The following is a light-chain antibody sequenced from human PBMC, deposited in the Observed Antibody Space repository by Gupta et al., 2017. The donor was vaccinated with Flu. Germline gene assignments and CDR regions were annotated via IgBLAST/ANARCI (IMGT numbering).Light chain of an antibody. CDR2: GAS. J-gene: IGKJ2*03. CDR1: QSANKNY. CDR3: QQYDRSPYS. V-gene: IGKV3-20*01. Sequence: EIVLTQSPATLHLSPGDRATLSCRASQSANKNYLAWYQQKVGQTPRLLIYGASSRATGIPDRFSGSGSGTDFTLTISRLGPEDSSVYYCQQYDRSPYSFGQGTKLEIK.